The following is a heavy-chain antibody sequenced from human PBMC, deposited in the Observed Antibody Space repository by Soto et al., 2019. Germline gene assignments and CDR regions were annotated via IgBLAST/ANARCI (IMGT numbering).Heavy chain of an antibody. Sequence: ASVKVSCKASGYTFTSYDINWVRQATGQGLEWMGWMNPNSGNTGYAQKFQGRVTMTRNTSISTAYMELSSLRSEDTAVYYCARGGRAKNPGYYYDSSGYYLAPNYWGQGTLVTVS. D-gene: IGHD3-22*01. CDR1: GYTFTSYD. CDR3: ARGGRAKNPGYYYDSSGYYLAPNY. V-gene: IGHV1-8*01. CDR2: MNPNSGNT. J-gene: IGHJ4*02.